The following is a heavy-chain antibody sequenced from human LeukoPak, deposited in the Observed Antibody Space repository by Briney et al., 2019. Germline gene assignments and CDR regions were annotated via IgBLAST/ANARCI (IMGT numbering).Heavy chain of an antibody. CDR3: ARDQYDTWSRRGNFDS. Sequence: ASVKVSCKASGYTFTSYYMHWVRQAPGQGLEWVGIINPSGGDTNYAQKFQGRVTITADESTSTAYMELSSLRSEDTAVYYCARDQYDTWSRRGNFDSWGQGTLVIVSS. J-gene: IGHJ4*02. CDR2: INPSGGDT. V-gene: IGHV1-46*01. CDR1: GYTFTSYY. D-gene: IGHD3-3*01.